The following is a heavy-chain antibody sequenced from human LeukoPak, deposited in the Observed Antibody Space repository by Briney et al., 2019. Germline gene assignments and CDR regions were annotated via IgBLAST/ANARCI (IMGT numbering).Heavy chain of an antibody. D-gene: IGHD3-9*01. V-gene: IGHV1-46*01. J-gene: IGHJ6*02. CDR2: INPSGGST. CDR3: ARDFIGYYDILTDENYYYYGMDV. CDR1: GYTFTSYY. Sequence: ASVKVSCKASGYTFTSYYMHWVRQAPGQGLEWMGIINPSGGSTSYAQKFQGRVTMTRDTSTSTVYMELSSLRSEDTAVYYCARDFIGYYDILTDENYYYYGMDVRGQGTTVTVSS.